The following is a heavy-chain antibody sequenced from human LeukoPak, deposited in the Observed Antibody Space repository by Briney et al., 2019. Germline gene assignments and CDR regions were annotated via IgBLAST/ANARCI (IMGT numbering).Heavy chain of an antibody. Sequence: ASVKVSCKASGYTFTSYYMHWVRQAPGQGLEWMGIINPSGGSTSYAQKFQGRVTMTRDTSTSTVHMELSSLRSEDTAVYYCARDRSDSESRSVDAFDIWGQGTMVTVSS. CDR1: GYTFTSYY. CDR3: ARDRSDSESRSVDAFDI. V-gene: IGHV1-46*01. D-gene: IGHD1-26*01. J-gene: IGHJ3*02. CDR2: INPSGGST.